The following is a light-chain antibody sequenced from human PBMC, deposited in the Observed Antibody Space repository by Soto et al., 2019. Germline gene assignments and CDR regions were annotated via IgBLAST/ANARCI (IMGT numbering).Light chain of an antibody. V-gene: IGKV3-15*01. J-gene: IGKJ5*01. CDR1: QRVDSS. Sequence: RLMRRSTAMLCVSPGKRVDLCGSRSQRVDSSLAWYQQKPGQAARLLIHGASTRAQGIPARFSGSGHGTAFTLTVSSLQSEDFAVYYCQQHNDWPRGTFGQGTRLEIK. CDR3: QQHNDWPRGT. CDR2: GAS.